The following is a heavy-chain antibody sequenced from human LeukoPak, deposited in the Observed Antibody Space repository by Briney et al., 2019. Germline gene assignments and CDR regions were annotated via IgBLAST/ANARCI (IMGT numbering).Heavy chain of an antibody. CDR3: ARRLSSSWYNWFDP. V-gene: IGHV4-30-2*03. D-gene: IGHD6-13*01. CDR1: GGSIISGIYY. J-gene: IGHJ5*02. Sequence: SQTLYLTFTVSGGSIISGIYYGSWIRQPAGKGLEWIGSIYYSGRTYYNPSLMSRVTISVVTSKNQFSLKPSSVTAADTAVYYCARRLSSSWYNWFDPWGQGTLVTVSS. CDR2: IYYSGRT.